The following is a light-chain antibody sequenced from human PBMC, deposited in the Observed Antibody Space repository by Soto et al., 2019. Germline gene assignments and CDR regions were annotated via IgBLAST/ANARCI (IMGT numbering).Light chain of an antibody. CDR3: MQAVYTRT. J-gene: IGKJ1*01. V-gene: IGKV2-28*01. CDR1: QSLLHIDGYNY. CDR2: LGS. Sequence: DIVMTQSPLSLPVTPGEPASISCRSSQSLLHIDGYNYLDWYLQKPGQSPQLLIFLGSYRASGVPDRFSGSGSGTDFTLRISRVEAEDVGVYYCMQAVYTRTFGPGTKVDIK.